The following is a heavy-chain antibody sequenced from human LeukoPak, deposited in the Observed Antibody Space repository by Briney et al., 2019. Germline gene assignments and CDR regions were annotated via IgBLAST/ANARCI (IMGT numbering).Heavy chain of an antibody. J-gene: IGHJ4*02. D-gene: IGHD1-26*01. V-gene: IGHV1-18*01. Sequence: ASVKVSCKASGYTFTSYGISWVRQAPGQGLEWMGGISAYNGNTNYAQKLQGRVTMTTDTSTSTAYMELRSLRSDDTAVYYCARLQQTIVGATNFDYWGQGTLVTVSS. CDR1: GYTFTSYG. CDR2: ISAYNGNT. CDR3: ARLQQTIVGATNFDY.